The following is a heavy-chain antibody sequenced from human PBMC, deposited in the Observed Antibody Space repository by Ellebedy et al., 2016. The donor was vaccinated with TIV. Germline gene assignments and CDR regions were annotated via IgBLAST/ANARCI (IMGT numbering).Heavy chain of an antibody. Sequence: GESLKISCAASGFIFSTYAMHWVRQAPGKGLEWVAFISYDGSNKYYADSVKCRFTISRDNSKNTLYLQMNSLRAEDTAVYYCARLSIYWGQGTLVTVSS. CDR3: ARLSIY. V-gene: IGHV3-30-3*01. D-gene: IGHD3-3*01. CDR2: ISYDGSNK. J-gene: IGHJ4*02. CDR1: GFIFSTYA.